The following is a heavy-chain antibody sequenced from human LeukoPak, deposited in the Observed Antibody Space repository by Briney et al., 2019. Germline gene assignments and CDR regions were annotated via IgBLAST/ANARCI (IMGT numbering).Heavy chain of an antibody. V-gene: IGHV3-7*01. CDR3: ARDNIVATIIGVYFDY. Sequence: GGSLRLSCAASGFTFSSYWMSWVRQAPGKGLEWVANIKQDGSEKYYVDSVKGRFTISRDNAKNSLYLQMNSLRAEDTAVYYCARDNIVATIIGVYFDYWGQGTLVTVSS. CDR2: IKQDGSEK. CDR1: GFTFSSYW. J-gene: IGHJ4*02. D-gene: IGHD5-12*01.